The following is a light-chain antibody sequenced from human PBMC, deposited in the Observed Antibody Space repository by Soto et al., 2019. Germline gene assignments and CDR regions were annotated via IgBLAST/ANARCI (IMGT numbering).Light chain of an antibody. J-gene: IGKJ1*01. Sequence: DIQLTQSPSILSASVGDRVIITCRASQRLSSWLAWYQQKPGQAPKLLIFDTSNLASGVPSRFSGSGSATESFLTISVLPHDDFAYYFSQPYDAYRTFGEGTKVDIK. V-gene: IGKV1-5*01. CDR2: DTS. CDR1: QRLSSW. CDR3: QPYDAYRT.